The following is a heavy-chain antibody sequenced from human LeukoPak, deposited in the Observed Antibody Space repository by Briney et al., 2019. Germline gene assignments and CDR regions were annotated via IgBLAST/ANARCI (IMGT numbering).Heavy chain of an antibody. D-gene: IGHD3-10*01. CDR3: AREVGYYGSGFYYREGAFDI. CDR1: GFTVSTNY. CDR2: IYSDGST. V-gene: IGHV3-53*01. Sequence: PGGSLRLSCAASGFTVSTNYMSWVRQAPGKGLEWVSVIYSDGSTYYADSVKGRFTISRDNSKNTLYLQMNSLRAEDTAVYYCAREVGYYGSGFYYREGAFDIWGQGTMVTVSS. J-gene: IGHJ3*02.